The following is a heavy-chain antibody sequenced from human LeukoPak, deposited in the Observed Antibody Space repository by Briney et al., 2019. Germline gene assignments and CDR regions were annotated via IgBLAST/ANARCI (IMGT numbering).Heavy chain of an antibody. D-gene: IGHD1-26*01. CDR1: NGSISTYY. CDR3: ARHGGTLDYFDS. Sequence: PSETLSLTCSVSNGSISTYYWSWIRQSPGKGLEWIGHIYYGGTTSYNPSLKRRVTISVHSPKNHFSLRLTSLTAADTALYYCARHGGTLDYFDSWGPGSLVIVSS. J-gene: IGHJ4*02. V-gene: IGHV4-59*08. CDR2: IYYGGTT.